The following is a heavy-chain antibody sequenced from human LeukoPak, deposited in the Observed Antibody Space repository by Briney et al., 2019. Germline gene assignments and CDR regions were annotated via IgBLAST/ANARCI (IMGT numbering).Heavy chain of an antibody. CDR2: ISYDGSNK. V-gene: IGHV3-30*04. Sequence: GGSLRLSCAASGFNFNSYVMYWVRQTPGKGLEWVAVISYDGSNKFYADSVKGRFTISRDNSKNTLYLQLNSLRPEDTALYYCARDRGTFHTSTLDYWGQGTLVTVSS. D-gene: IGHD1-1*01. CDR1: GFNFNSYV. CDR3: ARDRGTFHTSTLDY. J-gene: IGHJ4*02.